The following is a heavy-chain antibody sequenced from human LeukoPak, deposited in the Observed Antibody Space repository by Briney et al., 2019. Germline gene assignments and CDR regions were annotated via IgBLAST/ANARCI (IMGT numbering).Heavy chain of an antibody. CDR1: GFTFSSYA. CDR2: ISGSGGRI. D-gene: IGHD1-26*01. V-gene: IGHV3-23*01. J-gene: IGHJ4*02. Sequence: RAGGSLRLSCAASGFTFSSYAMSWVRQAPGKGLEGVSAISGSGGRIYYGASVKGRFTISRDNSKNTLNLQMNSLRAEDTAVYYCATSKYSGSYWGQGTLVTVSS. CDR3: ATSKYSGSY.